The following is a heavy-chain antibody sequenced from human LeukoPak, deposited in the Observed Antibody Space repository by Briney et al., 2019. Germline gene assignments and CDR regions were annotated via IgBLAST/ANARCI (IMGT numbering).Heavy chain of an antibody. Sequence: PGGSLRLSCAASGFTFSTYAMSWVRQTPGKGLEWVSGINWNGGSTGYADSVKGRFTISRDNAKNSLYLQMNSLRAEDTALYHCARIFPYGSGSYYFDYWGQGTLVTVSS. CDR2: INWNGGST. V-gene: IGHV3-20*01. CDR1: GFTFSTYA. CDR3: ARIFPYGSGSYYFDY. D-gene: IGHD3-10*01. J-gene: IGHJ4*02.